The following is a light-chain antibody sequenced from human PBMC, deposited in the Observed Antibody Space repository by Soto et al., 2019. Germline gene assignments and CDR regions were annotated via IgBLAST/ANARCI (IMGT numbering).Light chain of an antibody. CDR2: DVT. CDR3: CSYAGNYSFV. CDR1: ASDVGGYSL. Sequence: QSALTQPRSVSGSPGQSVTIPCAGTASDVGGYSLVSWHQQHPGKAPKLIISDVTKRPSGVPDRFSGSKSGNTASLTISGLRAEDEGDYYCCSYAGNYSFVFGGGTKVTVL. V-gene: IGLV2-11*01. J-gene: IGLJ1*01.